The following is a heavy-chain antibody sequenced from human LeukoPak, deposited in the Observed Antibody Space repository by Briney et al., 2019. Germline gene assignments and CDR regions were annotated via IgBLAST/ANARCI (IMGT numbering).Heavy chain of an antibody. CDR3: QGSYDAFDI. D-gene: IGHD1-26*01. CDR1: GFTFSSYA. Sequence: GRSLRLSCAASGFTFSSYAMHWVRQAPGKGLGWVAVISYDGSNKYYADSVKGRFTISRDNSKNTLYLQMNSLRAEDTAVYYCQGSYDAFDIWGQGTMATVSS. V-gene: IGHV3-30-3*01. CDR2: ISYDGSNK. J-gene: IGHJ3*02.